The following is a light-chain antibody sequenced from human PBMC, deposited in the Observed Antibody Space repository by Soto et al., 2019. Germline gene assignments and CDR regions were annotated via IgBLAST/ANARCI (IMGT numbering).Light chain of an antibody. CDR2: KAS. V-gene: IGKV1-5*03. J-gene: IGKJ4*01. CDR1: QSISSW. CDR3: QQYNSYSLT. Sequence: DIQMTQSPSTLSASVGDRVIITCRASQSISSWLAWYQQKPGKAPKFLIYKASNLEVGVPSRFSGSGSGTEFTLTISSLQPDDFATYYCQQYNSYSLTFGGGTKVDIK.